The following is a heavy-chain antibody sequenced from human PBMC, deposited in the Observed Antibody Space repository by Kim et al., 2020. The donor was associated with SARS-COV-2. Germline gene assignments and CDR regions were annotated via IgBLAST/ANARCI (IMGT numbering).Heavy chain of an antibody. Sequence: SETLSLTCTVSGGSISSYYWSWIRQPPGKGLEWIGYINYSGSTNYNPSLQSRVTISVDTSKNQFSLKLSSVTAADTAVYYCSRQARYGGNRFGYWGQGTL. V-gene: IGHV4-59*08. D-gene: IGHD2-15*01. CDR2: INYSGST. J-gene: IGHJ4*02. CDR3: SRQARYGGNRFGY. CDR1: GGSISSYY.